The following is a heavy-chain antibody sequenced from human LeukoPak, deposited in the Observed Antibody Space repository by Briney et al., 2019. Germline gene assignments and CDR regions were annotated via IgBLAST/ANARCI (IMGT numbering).Heavy chain of an antibody. CDR3: ARVRDYFDSSDYSDY. J-gene: IGHJ4*02. CDR2: ISAYNGNT. D-gene: IGHD3-22*01. Sequence: ASVKVSCTASGYTFTSYYISWVRQAPGQGLEWMGWISAYNGNTKYTQKFQDRVTMTIDTSTTTAYMELRSLTSDDTAVYYCARVRDYFDSSDYSDYWGQGTLVTVSS. CDR1: GYTFTSYY. V-gene: IGHV1-18*04.